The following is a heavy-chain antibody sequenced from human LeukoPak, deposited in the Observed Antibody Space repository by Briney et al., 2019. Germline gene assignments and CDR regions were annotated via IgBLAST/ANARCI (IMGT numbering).Heavy chain of an antibody. CDR2: INPNSGGT. D-gene: IGHD3/OR15-3a*01. Sequence: ASVKVSCKASGYTFTGYYMHWVRQAPGQGLEWMGWINPNSGGTNYAQKFQGRVTMTRDTSISTAYMELSRLRSDDTAVYYCARGGLVPRDYYYYMDVWGKGTTVTVSS. J-gene: IGHJ6*03. CDR3: ARGGLVPRDYYYYMDV. CDR1: GYTFTGYY. V-gene: IGHV1-2*02.